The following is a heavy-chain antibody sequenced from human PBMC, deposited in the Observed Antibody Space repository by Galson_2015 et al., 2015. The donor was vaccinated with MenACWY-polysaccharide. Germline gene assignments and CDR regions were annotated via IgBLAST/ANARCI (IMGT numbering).Heavy chain of an antibody. CDR2: ITGSGGAT. D-gene: IGHD2-15*01. CDR3: AKRARVVAAAWYGMDV. J-gene: IGHJ6*02. Sequence: SLRLSCAAAGFSFSSYAMSWVRQAPGKGLEWVSAITGSGGATYYVDSVKGRFTISRDNSKNTLYLQMNSLRVEDTAVYYCAKRARVVAAAWYGMDVSGQGTTVTVSS. CDR1: GFSFSSYA. V-gene: IGHV3-23*01.